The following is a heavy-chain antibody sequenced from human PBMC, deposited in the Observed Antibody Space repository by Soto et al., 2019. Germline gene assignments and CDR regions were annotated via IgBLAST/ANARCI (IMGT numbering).Heavy chain of an antibody. V-gene: IGHV1-69*13. Sequence: SVKVSCKASGGTFSSYAISWVRQAPGQGLEWMGGIIPIFGTANYAQKFQGRVTITADESTSTAYMELSSLRSEDTAVYYCARDGYCTNGVCYNYYYYGMDVWGQGTTVTVSS. J-gene: IGHJ6*02. D-gene: IGHD2-8*01. CDR1: GGTFSSYA. CDR2: IIPIFGTA. CDR3: ARDGYCTNGVCYNYYYYGMDV.